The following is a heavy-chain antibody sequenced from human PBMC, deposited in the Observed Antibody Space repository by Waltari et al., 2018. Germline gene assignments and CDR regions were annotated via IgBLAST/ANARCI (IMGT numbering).Heavy chain of an antibody. CDR2: LYYSGST. Sequence: QVQLQESGPGLVKPSQNLSLTCTVSGGSISSGAYYWSWVRKPPGKGLEWIGYLYYSGSTYYNPSLKSRVTISVDTSKNQFSLKLSSLTAADTALYYCAKDMSGSYGGYYYGMDVWGQGTTVTVSS. V-gene: IGHV4-30-4*08. CDR3: AKDMSGSYGGYYYGMDV. D-gene: IGHD1-26*01. J-gene: IGHJ6*02. CDR1: GGSISSGAYY.